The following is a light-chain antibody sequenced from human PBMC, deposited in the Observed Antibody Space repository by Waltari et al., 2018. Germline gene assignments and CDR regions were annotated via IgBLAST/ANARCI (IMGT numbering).Light chain of an antibody. CDR1: QSISSW. V-gene: IGKV1-5*03. CDR2: KAS. Sequence: DIQMTQSPSTLSASVGDRVTITCRASQSISSWLAWYQQKPGKAPKPLIYKASSLESGVPSRFSGSGSGTEFTLTISSLQPDDFATYYCQQYNSYSSGVFGPGTKVDIK. CDR3: QQYNSYSSGV. J-gene: IGKJ3*01.